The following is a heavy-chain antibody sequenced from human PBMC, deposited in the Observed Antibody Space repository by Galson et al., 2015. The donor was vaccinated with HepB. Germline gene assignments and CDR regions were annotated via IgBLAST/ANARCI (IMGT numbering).Heavy chain of an antibody. CDR3: AGIVGATHWYFDL. Sequence: SLRLSCAASGFTFSSYSMNWVRQAPGKGLEWVSYISSSSTIYYADSVKGRFTISRDNAKSSLYLQMNSLRAEDTAVYYCAGIVGATHWYFDLWGRGTLVTVSS. J-gene: IGHJ2*01. D-gene: IGHD1-26*01. V-gene: IGHV3-48*01. CDR2: ISSSSTI. CDR1: GFTFSSYS.